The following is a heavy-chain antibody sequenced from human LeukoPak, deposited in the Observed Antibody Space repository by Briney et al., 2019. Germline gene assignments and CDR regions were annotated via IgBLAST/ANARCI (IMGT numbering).Heavy chain of an antibody. V-gene: IGHV3-7*03. CDR2: IKQDGSEK. CDR3: ARVGSIAAAGTPDY. J-gene: IGHJ4*02. D-gene: IGHD6-13*01. CDR1: GFTFSNYW. Sequence: GRSLRLSCAASGFTFSNYWMSWVRQAPGKGLQWVANIKQDGSEKYYVDSVKGRFTISRDNAKKSLYLQVNSLRAEDTAVYYCARVGSIAAAGTPDYWGQGTLVTVSS.